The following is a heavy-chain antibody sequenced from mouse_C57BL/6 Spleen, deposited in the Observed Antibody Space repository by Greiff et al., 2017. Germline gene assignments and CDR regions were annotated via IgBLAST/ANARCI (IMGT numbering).Heavy chain of an antibody. D-gene: IGHD1-1*01. CDR2: IYPGSGST. J-gene: IGHJ2*01. CDR1: GYTFTSYW. V-gene: IGHV1-55*01. CDR3: ARSDYYGSNYFDY. Sequence: LQEPGAELVKPGASVKMSCKASGYTFTSYWITWVKQRPGQGLEWIGDIYPGSGSTNYNEKFKSKATLTVDTSSSTAYMQLSSLTSEDSAVYYCARSDYYGSNYFDYWGQGTTLTVSS.